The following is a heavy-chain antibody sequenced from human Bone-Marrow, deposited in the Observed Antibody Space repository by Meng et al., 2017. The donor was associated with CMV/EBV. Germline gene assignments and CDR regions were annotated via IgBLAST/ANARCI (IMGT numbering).Heavy chain of an antibody. V-gene: IGHV3-30-3*01. Sequence: GESLKISCAASAFPFNTYAMHWVRQAPGKGLEWVRQAPGKGLEWVAVISYDGSSKYYADSVKGRFTISRDNSKNTLYLQMNSLRAEDTAVYYCARGLMLYQVHDYDMDVWGQGTTVTVYS. CDR3: ARGLMLYQVHDYDMDV. J-gene: IGHJ6*01. CDR1: AFPFNTYA. CDR2: ISYDGSSK. D-gene: IGHD2-8*01.